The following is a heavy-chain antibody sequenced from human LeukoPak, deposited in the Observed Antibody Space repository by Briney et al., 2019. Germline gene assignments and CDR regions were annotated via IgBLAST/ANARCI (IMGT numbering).Heavy chain of an antibody. D-gene: IGHD1-1*01. J-gene: IGHJ6*02. V-gene: IGHV4-61*01. CDR1: GGPVNRGNYF. Sequence: SETLSLTCTVSGGPVNRGNYFWSWIRQPPGKGLEWIGYIYGSGSTIYNPSLKSRVTISVDTSKNQFSLKLSSVTAADTAVYYCARVGGTNYYYYGMDVWGQGTTVTVSS. CDR2: IYGSGST. CDR3: ARVGGTNYYYYGMDV.